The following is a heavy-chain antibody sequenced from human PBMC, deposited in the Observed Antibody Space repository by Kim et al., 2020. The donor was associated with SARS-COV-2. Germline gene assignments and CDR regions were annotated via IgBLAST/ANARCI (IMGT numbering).Heavy chain of an antibody. Sequence: GGSLRLSCAASGFTFSDYYMSWIRQAPGKGLEWVSYISSSSSYTNYADSVKGRFTISRDNAKNSLYLQMNSLRAEDTAVYYCARDHEPIREVPAAIDPWGQGTLVTVSS. CDR3: ARDHEPIREVPAAIDP. CDR1: GFTFSDYY. V-gene: IGHV3-11*05. D-gene: IGHD2-2*01. J-gene: IGHJ5*02. CDR2: ISSSSSYT.